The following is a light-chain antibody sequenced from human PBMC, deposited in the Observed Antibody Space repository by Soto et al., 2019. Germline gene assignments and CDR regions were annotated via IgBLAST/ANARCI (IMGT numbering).Light chain of an antibody. CDR3: QQYNNSPLT. J-gene: IGKJ4*01. CDR1: QGVRGW. Sequence: DIKMTQSPSSLPASVGDRVTITCRASQGVRGWLAWYQQKPGKAPKSLIYAASTLQDGVPARFSGNGSETDFTLTISSLQSEDIGTYYCQQYNNSPLTVGGGTKVDIK. CDR2: AAS. V-gene: IGKV1D-16*01.